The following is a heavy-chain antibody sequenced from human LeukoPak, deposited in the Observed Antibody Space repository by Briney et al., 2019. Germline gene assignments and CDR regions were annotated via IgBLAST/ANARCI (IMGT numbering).Heavy chain of an antibody. D-gene: IGHD2-21*02. Sequence: GGSLRLSCAASGFSLSGYWMHWVRQAPGKGLVWVSRINSDESSTSYADSVKGRFTISRDNSKNTLYLQMNSLRAEDTAVYYCARVSGKAVTAETYYFDYWGQGTPVTVSS. CDR2: INSDESST. V-gene: IGHV3-74*01. J-gene: IGHJ4*02. CDR1: GFSLSGYW. CDR3: ARVSGKAVTAETYYFDY.